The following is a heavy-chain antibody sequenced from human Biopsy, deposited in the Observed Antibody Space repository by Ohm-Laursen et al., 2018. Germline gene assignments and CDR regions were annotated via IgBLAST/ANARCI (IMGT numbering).Heavy chain of an antibody. J-gene: IGHJ2*01. CDR2: VYYTGST. Sequence: GTLPLTCTVSGDSISTYYWSWIRQPPGKGLEWIGYVYYTGSTDYNPSLQSRVTISVDTSKNHFSLRLRSVTPADTAIYYCARDRGYYSDRTVPGYFDLWGRGTLVTVSS. CDR1: GDSISTYY. V-gene: IGHV4-59*01. D-gene: IGHD3-22*01. CDR3: ARDRGYYSDRTVPGYFDL.